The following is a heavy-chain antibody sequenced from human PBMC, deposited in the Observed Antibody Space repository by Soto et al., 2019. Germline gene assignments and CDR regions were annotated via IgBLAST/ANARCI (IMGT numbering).Heavy chain of an antibody. CDR2: IIPVFGTT. CDR1: GDTFSGYP. Sequence: QVQLVQSGAELKKPGSSVKVSCKASGDTFSGYPINWVRQAPGEGLECMGRIIPVFGTTNDAQRFEGRVTFTADESTHTAYMELRGLLSEDTAVYYCARDGGFGELKYWGPGTLVTVSS. CDR3: ARDGGFGELKY. D-gene: IGHD3-10*01. J-gene: IGHJ4*02. V-gene: IGHV1-69*18.